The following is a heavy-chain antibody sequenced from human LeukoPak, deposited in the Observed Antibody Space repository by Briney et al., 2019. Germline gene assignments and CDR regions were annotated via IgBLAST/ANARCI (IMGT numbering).Heavy chain of an antibody. CDR2: IRYDGTNK. V-gene: IGHV3-30*02. J-gene: IGHJ4*02. CDR3: AKDWAYSGNYYYFDH. CDR1: GFTFSNFG. D-gene: IGHD1-26*01. Sequence: GGSLRLSCAASGFTFSNFGMHWVRQAPGKGLEWVAFIRYDGTNKYYADSAKGRFTISRDNSKNTLYLQMNSLGAEDTAVYYCAKDWAYSGNYYYFDHWGQGTLVTVSS.